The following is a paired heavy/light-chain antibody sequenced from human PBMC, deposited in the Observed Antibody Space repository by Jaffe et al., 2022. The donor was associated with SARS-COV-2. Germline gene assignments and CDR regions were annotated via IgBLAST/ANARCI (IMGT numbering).Light chain of an antibody. CDR3: QVWESISEHSVI. V-gene: IGLV3-21*02. J-gene: IGLJ2*01. Sequence: SYVLTQIPSVSVAPGQTARITCGGNNIGSKNVHWYQQKPGQAPVLVVYDDTHRPSGIPERFSGSNSENTATLTVSRVEAGDEADYYCQVWESISEHSVIFGGGTKLTVL. CDR2: DDT. CDR1: NIGSKN.
Heavy chain of an antibody. CDR1: GFTFGSYW. V-gene: IGHV3-7*01. CDR2: INQDGSGR. Sequence: EVQLVESGGNLVQPGGSLRLSCAASGFTFGSYWMSWVRQAPGKGLEWVANINQDGSGRYYVDSVKGRFTISRDNAKSSLYLQMNSLRAEDTAVYYCVRDPDTTTGVGWDYWGQGTLVTVSS. D-gene: IGHD1-26*01. J-gene: IGHJ4*02. CDR3: VRDPDTTTGVGWDY.